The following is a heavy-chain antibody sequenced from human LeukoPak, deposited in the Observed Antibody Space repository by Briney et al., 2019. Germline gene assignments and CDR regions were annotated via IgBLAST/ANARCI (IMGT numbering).Heavy chain of an antibody. D-gene: IGHD2-15*01. CDR1: GYTFTSYY. CDR3: ARDQRYCSGGSCYHFDY. J-gene: IGHJ4*02. Sequence: ASVKVSCKASGYTFTSYYMHWVRQDPGQGLEWMGIINPSGGSTSYAQKFQGRVTMTRDTSTSTVYMELSSLRSEDTAVYYCARDQRYCSGGSCYHFDYWGQGTLVTVSS. V-gene: IGHV1-46*01. CDR2: INPSGGST.